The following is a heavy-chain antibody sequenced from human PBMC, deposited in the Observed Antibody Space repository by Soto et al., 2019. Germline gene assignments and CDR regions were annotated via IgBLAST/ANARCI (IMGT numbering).Heavy chain of an antibody. Sequence: QVQLQQWGAGLLKPSETLSLTCAVYGGSFSGYYXXWIRQPPGKGLEWIGEINHSGSTNYNPSLKSRVTISVDTSXXXXSXXXXXXXXXXXXXXXXXXXXXVRGVXWDPSYNWFDPWGQGTLVTVSS. CDR3: XXXXXVRGVXWDPSYNWFDP. D-gene: IGHD3-10*01. CDR1: GGSFSGYY. J-gene: IGHJ5*02. V-gene: IGHV4-34*01. CDR2: INHSGST.